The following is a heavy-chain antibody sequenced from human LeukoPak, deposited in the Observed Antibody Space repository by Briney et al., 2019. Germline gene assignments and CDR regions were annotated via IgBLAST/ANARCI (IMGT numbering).Heavy chain of an antibody. Sequence: ASVKVPCKASCYTFNQYGLPWGRQAPGQTLEWMGWVSGNNGHTKYAQTLQGRVTMTTDTSTNTAYMELRSLRSDDTAVYYCARGHLLSLDYWGQGTLVTVSS. V-gene: IGHV1-18*04. J-gene: IGHJ4*02. CDR1: CYTFNQYG. CDR3: ARGHLLSLDY. CDR2: VSGNNGHT.